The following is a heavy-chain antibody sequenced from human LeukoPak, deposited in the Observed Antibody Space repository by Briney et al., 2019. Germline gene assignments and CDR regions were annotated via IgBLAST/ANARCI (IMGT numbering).Heavy chain of an antibody. CDR2: IYYSGST. D-gene: IGHD2-21*02. CDR1: GGSISSSSYY. J-gene: IGHJ4*02. V-gene: IGHV4-39*07. CDR3: ARDPIQAYCGGDCSIDY. Sequence: SSETLSLTCTVSGGSISSSSYYWGWIRQPPGKGLEWIGSIYYSGSTYYNPSLKSRVTISVDTSKNQFSLKLSSVTAADTAVYYCARDPIQAYCGGDCSIDYWGQGTLVTVSS.